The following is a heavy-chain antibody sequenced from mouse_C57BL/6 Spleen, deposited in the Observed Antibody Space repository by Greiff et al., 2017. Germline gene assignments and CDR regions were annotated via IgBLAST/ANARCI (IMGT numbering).Heavy chain of an antibody. V-gene: IGHV1-55*01. J-gene: IGHJ4*01. Sequence: VQLQQPGAELVKPGASVKMSCKASGYTFTSYWITWVKQRPGQGLEWIGDIYPGSGSTNHNEKFKSKATLTVDTSSSTAYMQLSSLTSEDSAVYYCARNSSGYGYYAMDYWGQGTSVTVSS. CDR2: IYPGSGST. CDR3: ARNSSGYGYYAMDY. CDR1: GYTFTSYW. D-gene: IGHD3-2*02.